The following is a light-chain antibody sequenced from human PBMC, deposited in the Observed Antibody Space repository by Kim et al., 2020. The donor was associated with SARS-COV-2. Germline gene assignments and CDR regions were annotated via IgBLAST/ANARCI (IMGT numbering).Light chain of an antibody. CDR1: QGISNY. V-gene: IGKV1-27*01. Sequence: ASVGDRVTITCRARQGISNYLAWYQQKPGQAPKLLISGASTLKSGVPSRFSGGGFGTDFTLTITSLQPEDVATYYCHKYDSAPWTFGQGTKVEIK. J-gene: IGKJ1*01. CDR2: GAS. CDR3: HKYDSAPWT.